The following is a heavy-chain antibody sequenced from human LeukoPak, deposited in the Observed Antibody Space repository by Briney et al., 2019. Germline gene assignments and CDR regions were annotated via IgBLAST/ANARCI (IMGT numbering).Heavy chain of an antibody. CDR3: ARWELSGRVMERLSWIDH. J-gene: IGHJ4*02. D-gene: IGHD1-26*01. V-gene: IGHV3-20*04. CDR2: INWNGGGT. Sequence: GGSLRLSCAASGFTFDDFGMTWVRRAPGKGLEWVSGINWNGGGTGYADSAKGRFTISRDNAKKILYLQMNSLRVEDTAVYYCARWELSGRVMERLSWIDHWGQGALVTVSS. CDR1: GFTFDDFG.